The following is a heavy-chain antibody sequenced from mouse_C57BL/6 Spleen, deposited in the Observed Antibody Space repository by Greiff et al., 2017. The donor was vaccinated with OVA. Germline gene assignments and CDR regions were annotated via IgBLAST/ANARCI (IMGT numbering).Heavy chain of an antibody. CDR1: GYTFTDYE. D-gene: IGHD2-10*02. J-gene: IGHJ2*01. V-gene: IGHV1-15*01. CDR2: IDPETGGT. CDR3: TRWGYGNSYYCDY. Sequence: VQLQQSGAELVRPGASVTLSCKASGYTFTDYEMHWVKQTPVHGLEWIGAIDPETGGTAYNQKFKGQAILTADKSSSTAYMELRNLTSEDSAVYYWTRWGYGNSYYCDYWGQGTTLTVAS.